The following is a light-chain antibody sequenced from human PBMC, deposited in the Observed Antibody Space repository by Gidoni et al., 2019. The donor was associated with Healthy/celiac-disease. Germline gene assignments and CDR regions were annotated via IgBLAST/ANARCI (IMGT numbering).Light chain of an antibody. V-gene: IGKV3-20*01. J-gene: IGKJ2*01. CDR2: GAS. Sequence: MALTPPPGTLSSSPGARATFSCSASQSVSSSYLAWYQQKPGQAPRLLIYGASSRATGIPDRFSGSGSGTDFTLTISRLEAEDFAVYYCQQYGSSSYTLGQGTKLEIK. CDR3: QQYGSSSYT. CDR1: QSVSSSY.